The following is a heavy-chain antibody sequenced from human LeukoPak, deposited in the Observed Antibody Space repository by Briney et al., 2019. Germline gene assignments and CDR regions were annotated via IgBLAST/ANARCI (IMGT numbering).Heavy chain of an antibody. V-gene: IGHV3-21*01. J-gene: IGHJ4*02. CDR3: ARIWVTVVDY. CDR1: GFTFSSYS. Sequence: PGGSLRLSCAASGFTFSSYSMNWVRQAPGKGLEWLSSISSSSSYIYYADSVKGRFTISRDNVKNSLYLQMNSLRAEDTAVYYCARIWVTVVDYWGQGTLVTVSS. D-gene: IGHD2-21*02. CDR2: ISSSSSYI.